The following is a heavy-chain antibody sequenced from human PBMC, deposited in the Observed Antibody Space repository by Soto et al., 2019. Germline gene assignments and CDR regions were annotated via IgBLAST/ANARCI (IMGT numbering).Heavy chain of an antibody. CDR3: ARGYCSGGSCYLGYFDY. Sequence: QLQLQESGSGLVKPSQTLSLTCAVSGGSISSGGYSWSWIRQPPGKGLEWIGYIYHSGSTYYNPSLKSRVTISVDRSKNQFSLKLSSVTAADTVVYYCARGYCSGGSCYLGYFDYWGQGTLVTVSS. V-gene: IGHV4-30-2*01. J-gene: IGHJ4*02. D-gene: IGHD2-15*01. CDR1: GGSISSGGYS. CDR2: IYHSGST.